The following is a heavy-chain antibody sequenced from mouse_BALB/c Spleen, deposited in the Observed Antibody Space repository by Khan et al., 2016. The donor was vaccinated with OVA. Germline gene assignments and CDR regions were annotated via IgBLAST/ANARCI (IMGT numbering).Heavy chain of an antibody. V-gene: IGHV3-2*02. CDR1: GYSFTSGYG. CDR3: ARTARIKY. J-gene: IGHJ2*01. Sequence: EVQLQESGPGLVKPSQSLSLTCTVTGYSFTSGYGWNWIRQLPGNKLELMGYISYSGSTNYNPSFKSRISITRDTSKNQFFLQLNSVTTEDTATYYCARTARIKYWGQGTTLTVSS. D-gene: IGHD1-2*01. CDR2: ISYSGST.